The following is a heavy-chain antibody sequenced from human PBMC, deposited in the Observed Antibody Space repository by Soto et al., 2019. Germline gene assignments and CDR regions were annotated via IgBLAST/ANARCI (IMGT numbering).Heavy chain of an antibody. CDR3: ARMSSSSWYNWFDP. D-gene: IGHD6-13*01. CDR1: GYTFTSYD. J-gene: IGHJ5*02. Sequence: ASVKVSCKASGYTFTSYDINWVRQATGQGLEWMGWMNPNSGNTGYAEKFQGRVTMTRNTSMSTVYMELSSLRSEDTAVYYCARMSSSSWYNWFDPWGQGTLVTVSS. V-gene: IGHV1-8*01. CDR2: MNPNSGNT.